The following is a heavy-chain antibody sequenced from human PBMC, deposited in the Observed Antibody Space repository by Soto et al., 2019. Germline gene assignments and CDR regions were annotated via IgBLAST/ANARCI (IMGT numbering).Heavy chain of an antibody. J-gene: IGHJ5*02. CDR2: IYPGDSDT. V-gene: IGHV5-51*01. CDR1: GYSFTSYW. Sequence: PGESLKISCKGSGYSFTSYWIGWVRQMPGKGLEWMGIIYPGDSDTRYSPSFQGQVTISADKSISTAYLQWSSLKASDTAMYYCARGPLSTRGSEYQLTLNWLDPWGQGTLVTVSS. CDR3: ARGPLSTRGSEYQLTLNWLDP. D-gene: IGHD2-2*01.